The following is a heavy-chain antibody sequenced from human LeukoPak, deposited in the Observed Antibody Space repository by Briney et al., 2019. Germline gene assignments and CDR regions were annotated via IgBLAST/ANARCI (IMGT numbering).Heavy chain of an antibody. V-gene: IGHV3-30*03. CDR3: ARSPAATGRGFDY. D-gene: IGHD6-13*01. Sequence: GRSLRLSCAASGFSFSSNGMHWARQAPGKGLEWVAVISYDGTNQYYADSMKGRFTISRDNSKNTLYLQMNSLRVEDTAVYYYARSPAATGRGFDYWGQGTLVTVSS. CDR2: ISYDGTNQ. CDR1: GFSFSSNG. J-gene: IGHJ4*02.